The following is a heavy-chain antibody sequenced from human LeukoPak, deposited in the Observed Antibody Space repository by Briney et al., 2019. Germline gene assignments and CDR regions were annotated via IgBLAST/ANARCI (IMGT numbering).Heavy chain of an antibody. CDR2: IIPIFGTA. D-gene: IGHD2-15*01. V-gene: IGHV1-69*13. J-gene: IGHJ4*02. CDR1: GGTFSSYA. CDR3: ARVGRAYFDY. Sequence: GASVKVSCKASGGTFSSYAISWVRQAPGQGLEWMGGIIPIFGTANYAQKFQGSVTITADESTSTAYMELSSLRSEDTAVYYCARVGRAYFDYWGQGTLVTVSS.